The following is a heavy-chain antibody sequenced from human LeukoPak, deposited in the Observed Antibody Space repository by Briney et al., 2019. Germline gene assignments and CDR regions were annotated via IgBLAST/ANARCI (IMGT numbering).Heavy chain of an antibody. D-gene: IGHD3-10*01. CDR1: GYTFTGYY. CDR3: AREGYYGSRSYGWFDP. Sequence: PRASVKVSCKASGYTFTGYYMHWVRQAPGQGLEWMGRINPNSGGTNYAQKFQGRVTMTRDTSISTAYMELTRLRSDDTALYYCAREGYYGSRSYGWFDPWGQGTLVAVSS. CDR2: INPNSGGT. J-gene: IGHJ5*02. V-gene: IGHV1-2*06.